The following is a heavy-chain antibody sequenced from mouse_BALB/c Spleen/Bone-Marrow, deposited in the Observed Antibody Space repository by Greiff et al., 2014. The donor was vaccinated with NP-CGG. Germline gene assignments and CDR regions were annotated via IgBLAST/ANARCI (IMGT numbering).Heavy chain of an antibody. CDR3: TRGLYDGYSYYAMDY. J-gene: IGHJ4*01. V-gene: IGHV5-6-4*01. D-gene: IGHD2-3*01. Sequence: EVKLMESGGGLVKPGGSLKLSCAALGFLFSSYTLSWVRQLPERRLEWFETFSSGGSYTYYPDSVKGRFTISRDNAKNTLYLQMSSLKSEDTAMYYCTRGLYDGYSYYAMDYWGQGTSVTVSS. CDR2: FSSGGSYT. CDR1: GFLFSSYT.